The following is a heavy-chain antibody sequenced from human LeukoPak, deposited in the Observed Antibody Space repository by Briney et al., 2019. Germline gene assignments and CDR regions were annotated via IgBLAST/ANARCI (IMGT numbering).Heavy chain of an antibody. Sequence: GGSLRLSCAAPGFTFSSYSMNWVRQALGKGLEWVSYISSSSATIYYADSVKGRFTISRDNAKNSLYLQMNSLRTEDTALYYCASGGIYYGAAFEFWGQGTLVTVSS. D-gene: IGHD1-26*01. CDR2: ISSSSATI. CDR1: GFTFSSYS. CDR3: ASGGIYYGAAFEF. V-gene: IGHV3-48*04. J-gene: IGHJ4*02.